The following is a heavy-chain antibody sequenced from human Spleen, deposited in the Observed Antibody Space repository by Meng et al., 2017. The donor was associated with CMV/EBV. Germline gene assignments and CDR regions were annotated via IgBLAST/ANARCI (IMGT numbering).Heavy chain of an antibody. V-gene: IGHV4-34*01. CDR2: IQHSGST. CDR3: ARDRPPGAAAGEGFDP. J-gene: IGHJ5*02. Sequence: GGAGALKASEARSPPLACVGGSFRGYHRSWIPQPPGEGVGWIWEIQHSGSTNYTPSLKSRVTISVDTSKNQFSLKLSSVTAADTAVYYCARDRPPGAAAGEGFDPWGQGTLVTVSS. CDR1: GGSFRGYH. D-gene: IGHD6-13*01.